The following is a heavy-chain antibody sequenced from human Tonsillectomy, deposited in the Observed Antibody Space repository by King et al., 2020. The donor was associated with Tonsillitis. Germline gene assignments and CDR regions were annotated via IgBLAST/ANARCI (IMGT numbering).Heavy chain of an antibody. CDR2: INCNSGGT. J-gene: IGHJ6*02. CDR1: GYTFTDYY. V-gene: IGHV1-2*02. CDR3: ARDRPVSGYSTDV. Sequence: QLVQSGAEVKKPGASVKVSCKTSGYTFTDYYLHWVRQAPGQGLEWMGWINCNSGGTQYAQKFQGRVTMTRDTAISTVYMELSSLRSDDTAVYYWARDRPVSGYSTDVWGQGTSVTVSS.